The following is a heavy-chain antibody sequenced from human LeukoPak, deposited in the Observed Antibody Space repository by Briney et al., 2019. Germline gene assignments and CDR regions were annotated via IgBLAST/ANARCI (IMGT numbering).Heavy chain of an antibody. Sequence: ASVRVSCKASGYTFTAYDTIWVRPARGQGLEWMGWINPDNGNTGYAQKFQGRVTMTRNTSISTAYMELGGLRSDDTAVYYCALRKSNYFYFGMDVWGQGTAVIVSS. CDR3: ALRKSNYFYFGMDV. V-gene: IGHV1-8*01. CDR1: GYTFTAYD. J-gene: IGHJ6*02. CDR2: INPDNGNT.